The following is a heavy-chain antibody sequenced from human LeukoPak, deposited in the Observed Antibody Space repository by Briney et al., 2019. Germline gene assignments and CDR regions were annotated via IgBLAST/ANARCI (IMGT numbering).Heavy chain of an antibody. CDR3: ARADRLHGGPYLIGP. CDR2: INPNSGGT. V-gene: IGHV1-2*02. Sequence: ASVKVSCKASGYTFTGYYMHWVRQAPGQGLEWMGWINPNSGGTSSAQKFQGRVTMTRDTSITTVYMEVNWLTSDDTAMYYCARADRLHGGPYLIGPRGQGTLVTVSS. J-gene: IGHJ4*02. D-gene: IGHD3-16*01. CDR1: GYTFTGYY.